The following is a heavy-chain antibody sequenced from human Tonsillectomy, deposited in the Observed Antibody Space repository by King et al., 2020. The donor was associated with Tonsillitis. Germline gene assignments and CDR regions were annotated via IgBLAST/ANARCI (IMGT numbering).Heavy chain of an antibody. D-gene: IGHD3-10*01. V-gene: IGHV3-23*04. CDR2: ISGSGGST. J-gene: IGHJ4*02. Sequence: VQLVESGGGLVQPGGSLRLSCAASGFTFSSYAMSWVRQAPGKGLEWVSAISGSGGSTYYADSVKGRFTISRDNSKNTLYLQMNSLRAEDTAVYYCAKDPPPRGYYGSGLGEYFDYWGQGTLVTVSS. CDR1: GFTFSSYA. CDR3: AKDPPPRGYYGSGLGEYFDY.